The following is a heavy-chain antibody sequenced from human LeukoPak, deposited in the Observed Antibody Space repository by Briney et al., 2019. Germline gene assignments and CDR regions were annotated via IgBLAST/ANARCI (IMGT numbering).Heavy chain of an antibody. J-gene: IGHJ4*02. CDR2: IHYSGST. CDR3: ARPRPYSSTWWDFDF. V-gene: IGHV4-39*01. Sequence: SSETLSLTCTVSGDSISRSTYYWGWIRQPPGKGLEWIGSIHYSGSTYYNPSLKSRVTISVDTSKNQFSLNLNSVTAADTAVFYCARPRPYSSTWWDFDFWGQGTLVTVSS. D-gene: IGHD6-13*01. CDR1: GDSISRSTYY.